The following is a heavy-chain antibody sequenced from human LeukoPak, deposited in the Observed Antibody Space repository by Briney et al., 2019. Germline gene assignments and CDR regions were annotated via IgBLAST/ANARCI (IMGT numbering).Heavy chain of an antibody. J-gene: IGHJ4*02. Sequence: GGSLRLSCAASGFTFSGYSMNWVRQAPGKGLEWVSSISSSSSYIYYADSVKGRFTISRDNAKNSLYLQMNSLRAEDTAVYYCARGGPVVRGVITAAFDYWGQGTLVTVSS. D-gene: IGHD3-10*01. CDR3: ARGGPVVRGVITAAFDY. CDR1: GFTFSGYS. CDR2: ISSSSSYI. V-gene: IGHV3-21*01.